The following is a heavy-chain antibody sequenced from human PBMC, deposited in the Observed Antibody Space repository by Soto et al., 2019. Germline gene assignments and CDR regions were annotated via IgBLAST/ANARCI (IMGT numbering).Heavy chain of an antibody. CDR2: ISGSGGST. CDR3: AKDLASGSVFGVVIIPYYYYGMDV. CDR1: GFTFSSYA. V-gene: IGHV3-23*01. D-gene: IGHD3-3*01. J-gene: IGHJ6*02. Sequence: GGSLRLSCAASGFTFSSYAMSWVRQAPGKGLEWVSAISGSGGSTYYADSVKGRFTISRDNSKNTLYLQMNSLRAEDTAVYYCAKDLASGSVFGVVIIPYYYYGMDVWGQGTTVTVS.